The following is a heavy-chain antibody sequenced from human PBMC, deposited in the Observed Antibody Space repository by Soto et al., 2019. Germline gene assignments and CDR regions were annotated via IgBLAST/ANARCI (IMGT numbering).Heavy chain of an antibody. CDR1: GGSISSGGYY. CDR3: ARGETWGSGSYRNAYYYYYGMDV. CDR2: LYYSGST. V-gene: IGHV4-31*03. D-gene: IGHD3-10*01. Sequence: QVQLQESGPGLVKPSQTLSLTCTVSGGSISSGGYYWSWIRQHPGKGLEWIGYLYYSGSTYYNPSLKSRVTISVDTSKNQFSLKLSSVTAADTAVYYCARGETWGSGSYRNAYYYYYGMDVWGQGTTVTVSS. J-gene: IGHJ6*02.